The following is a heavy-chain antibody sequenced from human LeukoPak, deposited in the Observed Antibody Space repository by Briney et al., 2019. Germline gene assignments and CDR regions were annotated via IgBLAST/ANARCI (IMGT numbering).Heavy chain of an antibody. D-gene: IGHD1-14*01. CDR2: IYPGDSDT. CDR3: ARHPGSAYYYYYYMDV. Sequence: GESLKISCKGSRYSFTSYWIGWVRQMPGKGLEWMGIIYPGDSDTRYSPSFQGQVTISADKSISTAYLQWSSLKASDTAMYYCARHPGSAYYYYYYMDVWGKGTTVTVSS. V-gene: IGHV5-51*01. J-gene: IGHJ6*03. CDR1: RYSFTSYW.